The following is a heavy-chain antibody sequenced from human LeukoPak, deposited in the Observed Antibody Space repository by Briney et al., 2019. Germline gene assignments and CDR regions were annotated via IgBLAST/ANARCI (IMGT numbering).Heavy chain of an antibody. CDR1: GGSISSSSYY. Sequence: PSETLSLTCTVSGGSISSSSYYWGWIRQPPGKGLEWIGSIYYSGSTYYNPSLKSRVTISVDTSKNQFSLKLSSVTAADTAVYYCVRHDSLNWFDPWGQGTLVTVSS. J-gene: IGHJ5*02. D-gene: IGHD2-15*01. CDR3: VRHDSLNWFDP. V-gene: IGHV4-39*01. CDR2: IYYSGST.